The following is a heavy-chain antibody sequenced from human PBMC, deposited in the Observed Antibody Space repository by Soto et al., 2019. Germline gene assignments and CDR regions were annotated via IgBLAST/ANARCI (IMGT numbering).Heavy chain of an antibody. D-gene: IGHD6-13*01. CDR2: ISSSGSTI. CDR1: GFTFSDYY. V-gene: IGHV3-11*01. CDR3: ARVHSGYSSSWYKEVYYMDV. Sequence: PGGSLRLSCAASGFTFSDYYMSWIRQAPGKGLEWVSYISSSGSTIYYADSVKGRFTISRDNAKNSLYLQMNSLRAEDTAVYYCARVHSGYSSSWYKEVYYMDVWGKGTMVTVFS. J-gene: IGHJ6*03.